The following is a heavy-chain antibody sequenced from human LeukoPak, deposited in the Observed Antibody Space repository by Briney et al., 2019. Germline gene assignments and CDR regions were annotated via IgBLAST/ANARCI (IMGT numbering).Heavy chain of an antibody. V-gene: IGHV4-59*08. CDR3: ARRMGGDYGHWFDP. Sequence: PSETLSLTCTVSGDSISGYYWSWIRQPPGKGLEWIGHIFYSGSPNYNPSLQSRVTISVDTSKNQFSLKLSSVTAADTAVYYCARRMGGDYGHWFDPWGGGSLYSVFS. CDR2: IFYSGSP. D-gene: IGHD4-17*01. J-gene: IGHJ5*02. CDR1: GDSISGYY.